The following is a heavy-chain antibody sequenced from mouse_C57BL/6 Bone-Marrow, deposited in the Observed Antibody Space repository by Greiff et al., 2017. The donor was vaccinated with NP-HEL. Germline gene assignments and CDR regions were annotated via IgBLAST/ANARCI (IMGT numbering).Heavy chain of an antibody. J-gene: IGHJ3*01. CDR2: ISSGGSYT. V-gene: IGHV5-6*01. D-gene: IGHD3-3*01. CDR3: ARGDVRAWFAY. Sequence: EVHLVESGGDLVKPGGSLKLSCAASGFTFSSYGMSWVRQTPDKRLEWVATISSGGSYTYYPDSVKGRFTSSRDNAKNTLYLQMSSLKSEDTAMYYCARGDVRAWFAYWGQGTLVTVSA. CDR1: GFTFSSYG.